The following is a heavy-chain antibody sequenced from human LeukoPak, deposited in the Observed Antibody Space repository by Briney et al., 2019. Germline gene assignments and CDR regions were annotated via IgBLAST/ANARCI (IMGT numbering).Heavy chain of an antibody. CDR2: ISSSSSYI. CDR1: GFTFSSYS. J-gene: IGHJ4*02. Sequence: GGSLRLSCAASGFTFSSYSMNWVRQAPGKGLEWVSSISSSSSYIYYADSVKGRFTISRDNAKNSLYLQMNSLRAEDTAVYYCASDLPYSGYDFASFDYWGQGTLVTASS. V-gene: IGHV3-21*01. CDR3: ASDLPYSGYDFASFDY. D-gene: IGHD5-12*01.